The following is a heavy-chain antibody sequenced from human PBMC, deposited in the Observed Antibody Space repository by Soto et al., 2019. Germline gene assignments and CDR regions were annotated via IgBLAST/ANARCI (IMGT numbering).Heavy chain of an antibody. Sequence: QVQLQESGPGLVRPSGTLSLTCTVSGDSITTDKWWSWVRQPPGKGLEWIGEIYHNGNTDYNPSLKSRVTMSVDTSKNQFSLKVTSVTAADTAIYYCARDVAMTGETDRCDYWGQGTLVTVSS. J-gene: IGHJ4*02. D-gene: IGHD3-10*01. CDR1: GDSITTDKW. V-gene: IGHV4-4*02. CDR2: IYHNGNT. CDR3: ARDVAMTGETDRCDY.